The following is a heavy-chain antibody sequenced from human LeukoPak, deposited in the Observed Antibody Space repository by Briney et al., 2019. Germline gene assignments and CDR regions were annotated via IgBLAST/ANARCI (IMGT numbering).Heavy chain of an antibody. CDR2: IGTAGDT. Sequence: GGSLRLSCAASGFTFSSYDMHWVRQATGKGLEWVSAIGTAGDTYYPGSVKGRFTISRENAKNSLYLQMNSLRAGDTAVCYCAREVGTTSGNWFDPWGQGTLVTVSS. J-gene: IGHJ5*02. CDR1: GFTFSSYD. CDR3: AREVGTTSGNWFDP. D-gene: IGHD1-14*01. V-gene: IGHV3-13*01.